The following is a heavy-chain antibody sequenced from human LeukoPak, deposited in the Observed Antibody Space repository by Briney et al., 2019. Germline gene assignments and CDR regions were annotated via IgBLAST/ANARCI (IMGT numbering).Heavy chain of an antibody. CDR3: AKDRGDIVVVIAVTAIDY. CDR1: GFTFSSYG. CDR2: IRYYGSNK. D-gene: IGHD2-15*01. J-gene: IGHJ4*02. Sequence: PGGSLRLSCAASGFTFSSYGIHWVRQAPGKGLEWVAFIRYYGSNKYYADSVKGRFTISRDNSKNTLYLQMNSLRAEDTAVYYCAKDRGDIVVVIAVTAIDYWGQGTLVTVSS. V-gene: IGHV3-30*02.